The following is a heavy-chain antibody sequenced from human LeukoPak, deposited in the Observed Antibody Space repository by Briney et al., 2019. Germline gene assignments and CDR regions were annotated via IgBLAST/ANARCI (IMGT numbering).Heavy chain of an antibody. J-gene: IGHJ4*02. Sequence: PGGSCRLSFPPLGFPSVTYPMTWAGKLPAKGRGWVAFIWPDGSKKYYADSVKGRFAISRENSKNTVYLQMNDLRPEDTALYFCAKISSSAESNFDYWGQGTLLTVSS. CDR2: IWPDGSKK. CDR1: GFPSVTYP. D-gene: IGHD6-25*01. CDR3: AKISSSAESNFDY. V-gene: IGHV3-30*02.